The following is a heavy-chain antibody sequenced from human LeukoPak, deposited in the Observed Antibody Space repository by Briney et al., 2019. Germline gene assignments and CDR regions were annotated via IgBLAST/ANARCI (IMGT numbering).Heavy chain of an antibody. V-gene: IGHV3-74*01. CDR1: GFTFSSYW. Sequence: GGSLRLSCAASGFTFSSYWMHWVRQAPGKGLGWVSRINSDGSSTSYADSVKGRFTISRDNSKNTLYLQMNSLRAEDTAVYYCARDRYSSSAYRAFDIWGQGTMVTVSS. CDR3: ARDRYSSSAYRAFDI. D-gene: IGHD6-6*01. CDR2: INSDGSST. J-gene: IGHJ3*02.